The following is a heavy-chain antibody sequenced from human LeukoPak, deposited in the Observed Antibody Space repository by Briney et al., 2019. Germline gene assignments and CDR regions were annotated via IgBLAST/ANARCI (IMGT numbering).Heavy chain of an antibody. J-gene: IGHJ3*02. CDR1: GFTFSSYS. CDR2: ISSSSSYI. D-gene: IGHD2-15*01. V-gene: IGHV3-21*01. CDR3: ARDQILGYCSGGSCPPDAFDI. Sequence: GGSLRLSCAASGFTFSSYSMNWVRQAPGKGLGWVSSISSSSSYIYYADSVKGRFTISRDNAKNSLYLQMNSLRAEDTAVYYCARDQILGYCSGGSCPPDAFDIWGQGTMVTVSS.